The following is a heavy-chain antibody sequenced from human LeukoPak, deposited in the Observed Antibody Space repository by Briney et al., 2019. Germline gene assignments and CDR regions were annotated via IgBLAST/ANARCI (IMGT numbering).Heavy chain of an antibody. CDR1: GGSIDITNY. D-gene: IGHD3-22*01. CDR2: ISHDGTT. Sequence: SETLSLTCGVSGGSIDITNYWSWVRQAPGKGLEWIGEISHDGTTNHNPSLRSRVAMSLDRANNQFSLSLTSVTAADTAVYYCTREDRPFCPFAYWGQGVLVTVST. CDR3: TREDRPFCPFAY. V-gene: IGHV4-4*02. J-gene: IGHJ4*02.